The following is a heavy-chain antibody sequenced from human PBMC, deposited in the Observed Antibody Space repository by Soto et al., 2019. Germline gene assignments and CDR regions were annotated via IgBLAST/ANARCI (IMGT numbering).Heavy chain of an antibody. D-gene: IGHD3-3*01. CDR2: IYYGGST. CDR1: GGSINSGGYY. CDR3: ARAQTIFGIITVFDY. J-gene: IGHJ4*02. Sequence: SETLSLTCTVSGGSINSGGYYWSWIRQHPGKGLEWIGYIYYGGSTYYNPSLKSRVTISIDTSKNQFSLKLSSVTAADTAVYYCARAQTIFGIITVFDYWGQGTLVPSPQ. V-gene: IGHV4-31*03.